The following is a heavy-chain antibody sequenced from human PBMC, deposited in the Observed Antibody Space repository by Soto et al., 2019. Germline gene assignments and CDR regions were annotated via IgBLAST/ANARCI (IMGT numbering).Heavy chain of an antibody. CDR1: GFVVTDYY. V-gene: IGHV3-23*01. D-gene: IGHD2-21*02. Sequence: GGSLRLSCAASGFVVTDYYMSWVRQAPGKGLEWVSSISNSGGSTYYADSVQGRFTISRDNSKNTLYLQMNSLRAEDTAIYYCANHRGFLVTQYFFDYWGQGTLVTVSS. CDR2: ISNSGGST. J-gene: IGHJ4*02. CDR3: ANHRGFLVTQYFFDY.